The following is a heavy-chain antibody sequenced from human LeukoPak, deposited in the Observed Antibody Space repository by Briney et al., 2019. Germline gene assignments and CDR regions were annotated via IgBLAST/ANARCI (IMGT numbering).Heavy chain of an antibody. CDR2: IIPIFGTA. Sequence: SVKVSCKASGGTFSSYAISWVRQAPGQGLEWMGGIIPIFGTANYAQKFQGRVTITADESTSTAYMELSSLRSEDTAVYYCARPKLPPYLGDNQYNWFDPWGQGTLVTVSS. CDR1: GGTFSSYA. J-gene: IGHJ5*02. CDR3: ARPKLPPYLGDNQYNWFDP. V-gene: IGHV1-69*01. D-gene: IGHD5-24*01.